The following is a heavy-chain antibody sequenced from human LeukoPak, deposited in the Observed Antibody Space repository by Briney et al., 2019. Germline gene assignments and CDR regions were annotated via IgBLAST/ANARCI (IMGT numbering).Heavy chain of an antibody. CDR3: ARITFGGVIAP. D-gene: IGHD3-16*01. V-gene: IGHV3-7*01. J-gene: IGHJ5*02. CDR2: IKLDGSEK. Sequence: GGSLRLSCAASEFTLTSYWMSWVRQAPGKGLEWVANIKLDGSEKYYVDSVKGRFAISRDNAKNSLYLQMNSLRAEDTAVYYCARITFGGVIAPWGQGTLVTVSS. CDR1: EFTLTSYW.